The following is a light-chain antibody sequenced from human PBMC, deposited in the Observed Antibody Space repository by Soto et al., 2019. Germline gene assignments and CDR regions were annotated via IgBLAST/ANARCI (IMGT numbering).Light chain of an antibody. V-gene: IGKV3-15*01. CDR2: GAS. CDR3: HHYDNWHPDFT. J-gene: IGKJ3*01. CDR1: QSVSSN. Sequence: EIEMTQSPATLSVSPGVRATLSCRASQSVSSNLAWYQQKPGQAPRRLIYGASTRATGIPARFSGSGSVTESPLTISSLQYEDFSVYYGHHYDNWHPDFTFGPVNKVDI.